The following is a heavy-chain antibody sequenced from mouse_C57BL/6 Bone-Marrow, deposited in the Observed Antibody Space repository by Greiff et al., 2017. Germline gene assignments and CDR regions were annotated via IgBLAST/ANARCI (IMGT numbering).Heavy chain of an antibody. Sequence: EVQLQESGAELVRPGASVKLSCTASGFNIKDDYMHWVKQRPEQGLEWIGWIEPENGDTEYASKFQGKATITADTSSNTAYLQLSSLTSEDTAVYYGTTATLGAMDYWGQGTSVTVSS. CDR1: GFNIKDDY. J-gene: IGHJ4*01. V-gene: IGHV14-4*01. CDR2: IEPENGDT. D-gene: IGHD4-1*01. CDR3: TTATLGAMDY.